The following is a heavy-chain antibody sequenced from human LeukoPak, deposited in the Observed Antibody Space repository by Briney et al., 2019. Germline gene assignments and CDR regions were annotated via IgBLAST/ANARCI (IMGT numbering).Heavy chain of an antibody. CDR2: ISSSSSTI. J-gene: IGHJ6*02. Sequence: GGSLRLSCAASGFTFSSYSMNWVRQAPGKGLEWVSYISSSSSTIYYADSVKGRFAISRDNAKNSLYLQMNSLRDEDTAVYYCARDLKSYDFWSAYGMDVWGQGTTVTVSS. CDR3: ARDLKSYDFWSAYGMDV. CDR1: GFTFSSYS. D-gene: IGHD3-3*01. V-gene: IGHV3-48*02.